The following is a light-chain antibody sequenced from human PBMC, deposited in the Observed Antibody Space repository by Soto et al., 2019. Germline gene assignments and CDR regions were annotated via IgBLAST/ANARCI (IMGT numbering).Light chain of an antibody. CDR1: QTIITS. Sequence: DIQMTQSPSSLSASIGDRVTITCRASQTIITSLNWYQHRPGKAPKLLINAASSLQGGVPSRFSGSGSGTEFTLTIRGLQPEDFATYYCQQSYTTAPSFGGGTKVEI. V-gene: IGKV1-39*01. CDR2: AAS. J-gene: IGKJ4*01. CDR3: QQSYTTAPS.